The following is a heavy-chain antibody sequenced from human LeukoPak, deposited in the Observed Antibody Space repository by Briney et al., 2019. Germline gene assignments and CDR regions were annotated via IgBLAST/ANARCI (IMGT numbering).Heavy chain of an antibody. CDR1: GGSISSHY. V-gene: IGHV4-59*11. CDR3: ARDRYYHDSSGYYYFDY. CDR2: IYYSGST. D-gene: IGHD3-22*01. J-gene: IGHJ4*02. Sequence: PSETLSLTCTVSGGSISSHYWSWIRQPPGKGLEWLGYIYYSGSTNYNPSLKSRVTISVDTSKNQFSLKLSSVTAADTAVYYCARDRYYHDSSGYYYFDYWGQGTLVTVSS.